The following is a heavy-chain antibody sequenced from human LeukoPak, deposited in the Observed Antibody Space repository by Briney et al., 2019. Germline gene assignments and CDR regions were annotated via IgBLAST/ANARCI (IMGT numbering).Heavy chain of an antibody. CDR2: MYYSGST. CDR1: GGSISRGGYC. Sequence: SETLSLTCTVSGGSISRGGYCWSWIRQHPGKGLEWIGYMYYSGSTYYNRSVKRRFTISVDTSKTQSSLKLSSVTAADTAVYYCASPLPPTHPLHYYDSSGYSSFDYWGQGTLVTVSS. D-gene: IGHD3-22*01. CDR3: ASPLPPTHPLHYYDSSGYSSFDY. J-gene: IGHJ4*02. V-gene: IGHV4-31*03.